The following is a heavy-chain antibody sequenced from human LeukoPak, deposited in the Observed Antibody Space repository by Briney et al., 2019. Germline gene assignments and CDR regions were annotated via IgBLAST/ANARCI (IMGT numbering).Heavy chain of an antibody. CDR1: GYTFTSYY. J-gene: IGHJ5*01. D-gene: IGHD6-6*01. Sequence: ASVKVSCKASGYTFTSYYMHWVRQAPGQGLEWMGIINPSGGSTNYAQKFQGRVTMTRDTSISTAYMELSRLRSDDTAVYYCARVSGSIVARLAWFDSWGQGTLVTVSS. V-gene: IGHV1-2*02. CDR3: ARVSGSIVARLAWFDS. CDR2: INPSGGST.